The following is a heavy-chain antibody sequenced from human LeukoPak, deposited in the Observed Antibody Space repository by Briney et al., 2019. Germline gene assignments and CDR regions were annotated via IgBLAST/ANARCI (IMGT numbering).Heavy chain of an antibody. CDR3: ARDSGANRRGSFDY. J-gene: IGHJ4*02. Sequence: GGSLRLSCAASGFTFSSYVMSWVRQAPGKGLEWVSSISNSGGSTYYADSVKGRFTISRDNSKNTLYLQMNSLRAEDTAIYYCARDSGANRRGSFDYWGQGTLVTVSS. CDR1: GFTFSSYV. D-gene: IGHD4/OR15-4a*01. CDR2: ISNSGGST. V-gene: IGHV3-23*01.